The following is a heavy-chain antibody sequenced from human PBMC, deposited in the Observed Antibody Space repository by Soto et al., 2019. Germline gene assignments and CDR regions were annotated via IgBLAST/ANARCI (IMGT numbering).Heavy chain of an antibody. Sequence: PGGSLRLSCAASGFTFNSYAMNWVRQAPGKGLEWVSTISGGGGSTYYADSVKGRFTISRDNSKNTLSLQMNSLRAEDTALYYCAKVNAYDTPGRVYYWGHGTRVSVSS. CDR3: AKVNAYDTPGRVYY. V-gene: IGHV3-23*01. CDR2: ISGGGGST. J-gene: IGHJ4*01. D-gene: IGHD3-22*01. CDR1: GFTFNSYA.